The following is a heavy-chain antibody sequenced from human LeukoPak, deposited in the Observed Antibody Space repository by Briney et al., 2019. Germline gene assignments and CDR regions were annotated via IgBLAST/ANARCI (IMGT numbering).Heavy chain of an antibody. V-gene: IGHV3-23*01. J-gene: IGHJ4*02. CDR1: GFTFSSYA. Sequence: PGGSLRLSCAASGFTFSSYAMSWVRQAPGKGLEWVSAISGSGGSTYYADSVKGRFTISRDNSKNTLYLQMNSLRAEDTAVHYCAKQYSSSWYYFDYWGQGTLVTVSS. CDR3: AKQYSSSWYYFDY. CDR2: ISGSGGST. D-gene: IGHD6-13*01.